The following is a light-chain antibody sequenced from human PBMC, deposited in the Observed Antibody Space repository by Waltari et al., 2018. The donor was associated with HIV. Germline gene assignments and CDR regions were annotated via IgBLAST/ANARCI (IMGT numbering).Light chain of an antibody. Sequence: QSVLTQPPSVSGAPGQRVTISCTGSTSNIGADYDVHWYQQIPGTAPKLLISGNKNRPSGVPERFSASKSGTSASLTITGPQAEDEADYFCQSYDITLSASVVFGGGTKLTVL. CDR2: GNK. CDR1: TSNIGADYD. CDR3: QSYDITLSASVV. V-gene: IGLV1-40*01. J-gene: IGLJ2*01.